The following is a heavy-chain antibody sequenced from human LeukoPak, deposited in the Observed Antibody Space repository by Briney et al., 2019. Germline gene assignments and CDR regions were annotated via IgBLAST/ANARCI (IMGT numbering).Heavy chain of an antibody. J-gene: IGHJ4*02. CDR3: ATYTQNFGAPGTDY. CDR1: GFTFSNYW. V-gene: IGHV3-7*01. D-gene: IGHD3-10*01. CDR2: IDKNGREK. Sequence: GGSLILSCTVSGFTFSNYWMRWVRQAPGKGLEWVASIDKNGREKRYVDSVEGRFTISRDNAKNSVYLQMTSLGAEDTAVYYCATYTQNFGAPGTDYWGQGTLVTVS.